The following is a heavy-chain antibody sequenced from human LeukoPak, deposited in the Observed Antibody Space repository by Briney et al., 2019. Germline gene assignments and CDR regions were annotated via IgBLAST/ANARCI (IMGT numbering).Heavy chain of an antibody. Sequence: GGSLRLSCVASGFTFSSYAMSWVRQAPGKGLEWVSAISGSGGSTYYADSVKGRFTISRDNSKNTLYLQMNSLRAEDTAVYYCAKDQSAYYDFWSGYYTDYWGQGTLVTVSS. D-gene: IGHD3-3*01. V-gene: IGHV3-23*01. CDR3: AKDQSAYYDFWSGYYTDY. CDR1: GFTFSSYA. CDR2: ISGSGGST. J-gene: IGHJ4*02.